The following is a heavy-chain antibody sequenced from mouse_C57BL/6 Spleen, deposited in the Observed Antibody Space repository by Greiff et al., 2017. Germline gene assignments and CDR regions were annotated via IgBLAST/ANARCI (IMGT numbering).Heavy chain of an antibody. Sequence: VQLQQSGPELVKPGASVKISCKASGYSFTDYYMNWVKQRTGKSLEWIGVINPNYGTTSYNQKFKGKATLTVDQSSSTAYMQLNSLTSEDSAVXYCARGGYGSSYGWFDDWGKGTTVTVSS. CDR2: INPNYGTT. D-gene: IGHD1-1*01. CDR1: GYSFTDYY. J-gene: IGHJ1*03. CDR3: ARGGYGSSYGWFDD. V-gene: IGHV1-39*01.